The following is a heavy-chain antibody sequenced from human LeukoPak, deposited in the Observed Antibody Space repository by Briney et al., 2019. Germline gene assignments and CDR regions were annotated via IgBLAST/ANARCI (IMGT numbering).Heavy chain of an antibody. Sequence: GGALRLSCSASGFTFRSYALHWVRQAPGEGLEYVSAISSNGRTTYYADSAKGRFTISRDNSKNTLYLQMSSLRAEDTAVYYCVKGSESYCDSKSDYWGQGTLVTVSS. CDR1: GFTFRSYA. V-gene: IGHV3-64D*09. CDR3: VKGSESYCDSKSDY. D-gene: IGHD3-22*01. J-gene: IGHJ4*02. CDR2: ISSNGRTT.